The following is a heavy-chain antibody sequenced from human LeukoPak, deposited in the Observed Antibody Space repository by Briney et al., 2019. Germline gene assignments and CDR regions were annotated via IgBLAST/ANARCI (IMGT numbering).Heavy chain of an antibody. CDR1: GFTFSDYW. Sequence: PEGSLRLSCTASGFTFSDYWMTWVRQAPGKGLERVANIKQDGSAKYYVDSVKGRFTISRDNAKNSLYLQMDSLRVEDTATYYCARWCGSTSERSDYWGQGTRVTVSS. J-gene: IGHJ4*02. CDR3: ARWCGSTSERSDY. V-gene: IGHV3-7*01. D-gene: IGHD2-2*01. CDR2: IKQDGSAK.